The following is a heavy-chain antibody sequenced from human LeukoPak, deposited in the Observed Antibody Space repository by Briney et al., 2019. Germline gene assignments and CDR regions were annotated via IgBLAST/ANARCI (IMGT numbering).Heavy chain of an antibody. CDR2: IYYSGST. D-gene: IGHD2-21*02. V-gene: IGHV4-39*01. CDR3: ARQTVDGDGPGAFDI. CDR1: GGSISSNNYY. Sequence: PSETLSLTCTVSGGSISSNNYYWGWIRQPPGKGLEWIRSIYYSGSTYYNPSLKSRVTMSVDTSKNQFSLKLSSLTAADTAVYYCARQTVDGDGPGAFDIWGQGTMVTVSS. J-gene: IGHJ3*02.